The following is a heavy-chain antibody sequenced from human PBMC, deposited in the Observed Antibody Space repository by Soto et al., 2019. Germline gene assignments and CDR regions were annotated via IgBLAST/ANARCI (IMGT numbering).Heavy chain of an antibody. J-gene: IGHJ5*02. CDR3: ARHYDSNVNWFDP. D-gene: IGHD3-22*01. CDR2: INSDGSST. CDR1: GFTFSSYW. Sequence: PGGSLRLSCAASGFTFSSYWMHWVRQAPGKGLVWVSRINSDGSSTSYADSVKGRFTISRDNAKNTLYLQMNSLRVEDTAVFYCARHYDSNVNWFDPWGQGTLVTVSS. V-gene: IGHV3-74*01.